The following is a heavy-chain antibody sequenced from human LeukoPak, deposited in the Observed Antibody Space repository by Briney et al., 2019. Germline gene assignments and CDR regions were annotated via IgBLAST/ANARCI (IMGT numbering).Heavy chain of an antibody. CDR2: ISYDGSNK. CDR3: ARDRTVITVAGTVDY. V-gene: IGHV3-30-3*01. CDR1: DFTFSNYA. J-gene: IGHJ4*02. D-gene: IGHD6-19*01. Sequence: GGSLRLSCAASDFTFSNYAMHWVRQAPGKGLEWVAIISYDGSNKYYADSVKGRFTISRDNSKNTVYLQMNSLRAEDTAVYYCARDRTVITVAGTVDYWGQGTLVTVSS.